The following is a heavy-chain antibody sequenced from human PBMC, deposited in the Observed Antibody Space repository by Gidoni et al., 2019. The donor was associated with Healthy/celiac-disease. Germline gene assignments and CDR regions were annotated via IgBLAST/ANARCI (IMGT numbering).Heavy chain of an antibody. V-gene: IGHV3-23*01. CDR3: AKLLWFGELLSPAYFDY. Sequence: EVQLLESGGGLVQPGGSLRLSCAASGFTLSSHAMSWVRQAPGKGLEWVSAISGSGGSTYYADSVKGRFTISRDNSKNTLYLQMNSLRAEDTAVYYCAKLLWFGELLSPAYFDYWGQGTLVTVSS. D-gene: IGHD3-10*01. CDR2: ISGSGGST. CDR1: GFTLSSHA. J-gene: IGHJ4*02.